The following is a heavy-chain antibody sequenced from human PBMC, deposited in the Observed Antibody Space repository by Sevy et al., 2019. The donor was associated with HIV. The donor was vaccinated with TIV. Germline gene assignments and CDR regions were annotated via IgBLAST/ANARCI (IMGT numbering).Heavy chain of an antibody. D-gene: IGHD3-16*01. V-gene: IGHV3-21*01. CDR1: GFTFSKYP. CDR3: ARDGGLYDYVWGSYYSDY. Sequence: GGSLRLSCVVSGFTFSKYPMNWVRQAPGKGLEWVSSISSSSSYIYYADSVKGRFTISRDNAKNSLYLQMNSLRAEDTAVYYCARDGGLYDYVWGSYYSDYWGQGTLVTVSS. CDR2: ISSSSSYI. J-gene: IGHJ4*02.